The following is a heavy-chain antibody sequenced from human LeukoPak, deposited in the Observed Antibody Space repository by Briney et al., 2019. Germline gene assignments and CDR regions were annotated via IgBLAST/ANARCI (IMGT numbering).Heavy chain of an antibody. D-gene: IGHD6-13*01. CDR1: GFTFSNAW. J-gene: IGHJ5*02. CDR2: IKSKTDGGTT. CDR3: TTDPWYSSSWYEGENWFDP. V-gene: IGHV3-15*01. Sequence: PGGSLRLSCAASGFTFSNAWMSWVRQAPGKGLEWVGRIKSKTDGGTTDYAAPVKGRFTISRDDSKDTLYLQMNSLKTEDTAVYYCTTDPWYSSSWYEGENWFDPWGQGTLVTVSS.